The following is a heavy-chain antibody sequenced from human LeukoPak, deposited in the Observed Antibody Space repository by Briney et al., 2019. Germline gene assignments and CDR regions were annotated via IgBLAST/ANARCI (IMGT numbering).Heavy chain of an antibody. CDR1: GYTFTSYG. J-gene: IGHJ4*02. D-gene: IGHD3-22*01. CDR3: ARSYYYDSSGYPDYFDY. CDR2: ISAYNGNT. Sequence: GASVKVSRKASGYTFTSYGISWVRQAPGQGLEWMGWISAYNGNTNYAQKLQGRVTMTTDTSTSTAYMELRSLRSDDTAVYYCARSYYYDSSGYPDYFDYWGQGTLVTVSS. V-gene: IGHV1-18*01.